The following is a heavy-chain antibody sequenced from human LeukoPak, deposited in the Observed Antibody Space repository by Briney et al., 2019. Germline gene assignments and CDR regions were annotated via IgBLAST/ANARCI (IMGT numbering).Heavy chain of an antibody. J-gene: IGHJ6*02. V-gene: IGHV3-33*06. CDR3: AKMQRSKSWYYYYSMDV. CDR2: IWYDGSNN. D-gene: IGHD1-1*01. Sequence: GGSLRLSCAASGFTFSSYGMHWVRKAPGKGLEWVAVIWYDGSNNYYADSVKGRFTISRDNSKNTLYLQMNSLRAEDTAVYYCAKMQRSKSWYYYYSMDVWGQGTTVTVSS. CDR1: GFTFSSYG.